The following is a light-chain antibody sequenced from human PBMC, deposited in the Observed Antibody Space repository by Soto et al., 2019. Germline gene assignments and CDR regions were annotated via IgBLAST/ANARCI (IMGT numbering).Light chain of an antibody. V-gene: IGKV1-5*03. J-gene: IGKJ1*01. CDR2: KAS. CDR3: QHYNSYSEA. CDR1: QTISSW. Sequence: IQMTQSPSTLSGTVGARVTITCRASQTISSWLAWYQQKPGKAPKLLIYKASTLKSGVPSRFSVILSGTAGTITLRSLQPDDGSTYDGQHYNSYSEAFGQGTKVEIK.